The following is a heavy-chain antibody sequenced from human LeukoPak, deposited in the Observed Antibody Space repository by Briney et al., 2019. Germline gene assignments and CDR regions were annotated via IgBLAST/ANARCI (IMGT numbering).Heavy chain of an antibody. D-gene: IGHD4/OR15-4a*01. Sequence: GGSLRLSCTVSGFTVSSNSMSWVRQAPGKGLEWVSFIYSAGSTPYSDSVKGRFTISIDNSKNTLYLQMNSLRVEDTAVYYCARRAGAYSHPYDYWGQGTLVTVSS. V-gene: IGHV3-53*01. CDR3: ARRAGAYSHPYDY. J-gene: IGHJ4*02. CDR1: GFTVSSNS. CDR2: IYSAGST.